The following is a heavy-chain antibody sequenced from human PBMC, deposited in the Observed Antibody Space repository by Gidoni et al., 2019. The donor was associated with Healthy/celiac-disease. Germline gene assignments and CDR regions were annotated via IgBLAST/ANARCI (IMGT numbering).Heavy chain of an antibody. Sequence: QVQLVESGGGVVQPGRSLRPSCAASGFTFISYGMHWVRQAPGKGLGWVAVISYDGSNKYYADSVKGRFTISRDNSKNTLYLQMNSLRAEDTAVYYCAKAPRDIVVVPGYMDVWGKGTTVTVSS. V-gene: IGHV3-30*18. CDR3: AKAPRDIVVVPGYMDV. CDR2: ISYDGSNK. J-gene: IGHJ6*03. CDR1: GFTFISYG. D-gene: IGHD2-2*01.